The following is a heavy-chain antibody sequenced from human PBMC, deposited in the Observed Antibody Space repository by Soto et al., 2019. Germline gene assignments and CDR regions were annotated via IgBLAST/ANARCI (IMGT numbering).Heavy chain of an antibody. CDR2: IYYSGST. CDR1: GGSVSSGSYY. V-gene: IGHV4-61*01. CDR3: ASLTNYDILTGYQYYFDY. D-gene: IGHD3-9*01. J-gene: IGHJ4*02. Sequence: LSLTCTVSGGSVSSGSYYWSWIRQPPGKGLEWIGYIYYSGSTNYNPSLKSRVTISVDTSKNQFSLKLSSVTAADTAVYYCASLTNYDILTGYQYYFDYWGQGTLVTVSS.